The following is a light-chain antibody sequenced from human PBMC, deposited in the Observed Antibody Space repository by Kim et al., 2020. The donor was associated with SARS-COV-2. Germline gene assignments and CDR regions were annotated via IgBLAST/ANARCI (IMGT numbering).Light chain of an antibody. CDR1: GSNIGGNT. J-gene: IGLJ7*01. CDR3: AAWDDSLNGDV. V-gene: IGLV1-44*01. CDR2: SNN. Sequence: TQPPSASGTPGQRVTISCSGSGSNIGGNTVNWYQQLPGTAPKLLIYSNNQRPSGVPDRFSGSKSGTSASLAISGLQSEDEADYYCAAWDDSLNGDVFGGGTQLTVL.